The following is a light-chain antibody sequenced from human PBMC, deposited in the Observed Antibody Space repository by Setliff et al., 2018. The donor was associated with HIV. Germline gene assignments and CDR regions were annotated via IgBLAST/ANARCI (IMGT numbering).Light chain of an antibody. CDR1: SSNVGGNY. CDR2: TNS. J-gene: IGLJ3*02. V-gene: IGLV1-47*01. Sequence: SVLTQPPSTSGTPGQRVTISCSGSSSNVGGNYVYWYQHLPGTAPKLLIYTNSQRPSGVPDRFSGSKSGTSASLAISGLRSDDEADYYCAAWDDSLSGVVFGGGTKVTVL. CDR3: AAWDDSLSGVV.